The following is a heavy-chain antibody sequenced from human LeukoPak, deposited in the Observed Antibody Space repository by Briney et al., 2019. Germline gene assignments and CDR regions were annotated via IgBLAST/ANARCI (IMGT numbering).Heavy chain of an antibody. Sequence: ASVKVSCKVSGYTLTELSMHWVRQAPGKGLEWMGGFDPEDGETIYAQKFQGRVTMTEDTSTDTAYMELSSLRSEDTAVYYCARGLAVAGDYYYYMDVWGKGTTVTVSS. CDR2: FDPEDGET. CDR1: GYTLTELS. V-gene: IGHV1-24*01. CDR3: ARGLAVAGDYYYYMDV. J-gene: IGHJ6*03. D-gene: IGHD6-19*01.